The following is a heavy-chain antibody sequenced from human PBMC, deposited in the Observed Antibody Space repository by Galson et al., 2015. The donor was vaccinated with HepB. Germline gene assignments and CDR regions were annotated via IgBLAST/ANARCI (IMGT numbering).Heavy chain of an antibody. CDR3: ARAPRLNWNYLVNYYYYGMDV. CDR2: IIPIFGTA. D-gene: IGHD1-7*01. J-gene: IGHJ6*02. V-gene: IGHV1-69*13. CDR1: GGTFSSYA. Sequence: SVKVSCKASGGTFSSYAISWVRQAPGQGLEWMGGIIPIFGTANYAQKFQGRVTITADESTSTAYMELSSLRSEDTAVYYCARAPRLNWNYLVNYYYYGMDVWGQGTTVTVSS.